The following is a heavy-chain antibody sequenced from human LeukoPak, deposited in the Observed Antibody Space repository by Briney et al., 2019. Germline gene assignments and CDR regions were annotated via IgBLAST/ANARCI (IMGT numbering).Heavy chain of an antibody. CDR2: IYYSGST. J-gene: IGHJ5*02. D-gene: IGHD3-22*01. CDR3: ARVYYYDTSAYYGLRWFDP. V-gene: IGHV4-39*01. CDR1: GASINSSSYF. Sequence: PSETLSLTCTVSGASINSSSYFWGWIRQPPGKGLEWIGSIYYSGSTYYNPSLKSRVTISVDTSKNQFSLHLSSVTAADTAVFYCARVYYYDTSAYYGLRWFDPWGQGTLVTVSS.